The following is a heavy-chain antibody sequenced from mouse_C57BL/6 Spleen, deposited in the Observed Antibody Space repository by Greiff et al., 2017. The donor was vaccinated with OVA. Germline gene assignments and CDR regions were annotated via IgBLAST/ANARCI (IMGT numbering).Heavy chain of an antibody. J-gene: IGHJ2*01. Sequence: VQLMQSGPELVKPGASVKISCKASGYSFTDYKMNWVKQSPGKSLEWIGEINPNYGTTSYNQKFKGKATLTADKSPSTAYMQLNSLTSEDSAVYDCARSGGCCGSSYFDYWGQGTTLTVSS. CDR1: GYSFTDYK. D-gene: IGHD1-1*01. V-gene: IGHV1-39*01. CDR2: INPNYGTT. CDR3: ARSGGCCGSSYFDY.